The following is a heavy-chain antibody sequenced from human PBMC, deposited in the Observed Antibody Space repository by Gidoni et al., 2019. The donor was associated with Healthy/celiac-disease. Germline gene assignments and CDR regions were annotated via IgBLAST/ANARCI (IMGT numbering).Heavy chain of an antibody. V-gene: IGHV1-69*12. CDR2: IIPIFGTA. CDR1: GGTFSSYA. D-gene: IGHD3-9*01. Sequence: QVQLVQSGAGVKKPGSSVKVSCKASGGTFSSYALSWVAQAPGQGLEWMGGIIPIFGTANYEQKFQGRVTITADESTSTAYMELSSLRSEDTAVYYCARDPVLRYFGWSDRQNYYYYGMDVWGQGTTVTVSS. CDR3: ARDPVLRYFGWSDRQNYYYYGMDV. J-gene: IGHJ6*02.